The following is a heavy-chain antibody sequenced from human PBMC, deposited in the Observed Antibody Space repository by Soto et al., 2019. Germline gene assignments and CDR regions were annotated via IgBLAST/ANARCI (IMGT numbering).Heavy chain of an antibody. CDR1: GFTFSSYA. CDR2: ISGSGGST. V-gene: IGHV3-23*01. D-gene: IGHD3-9*01. CDR3: AKDQLRYFDWLFSPIDY. J-gene: IGHJ4*02. Sequence: GGSLRLSCAASGFTFSSYAMSWVRQAPGKGLEWVSAISGSGGSTYYADSVKGRFTISRDNSKNTLYLQMNSLRAEDTAVYYCAKDQLRYFDWLFSPIDYWGQGTLVTVS.